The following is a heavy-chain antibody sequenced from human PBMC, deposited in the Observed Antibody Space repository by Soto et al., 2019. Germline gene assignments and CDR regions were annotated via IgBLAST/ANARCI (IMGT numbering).Heavy chain of an antibody. CDR2: SIPIFGTA. CDR1: GGTFSSYA. CDR3: ARDYYDSSGYYDGGDY. J-gene: IGHJ4*02. V-gene: IGHV1-69*01. D-gene: IGHD3-22*01. Sequence: QVQLVQSGAEVKKPGSSVKVSCKASGGTFSSYAISWVRQAPGQGLEWMGGSIPIFGTANYAQKFQGRVTITADESTSTAYMELSSLRSEDTAVYYCARDYYDSSGYYDGGDYWGQGTLVTVSS.